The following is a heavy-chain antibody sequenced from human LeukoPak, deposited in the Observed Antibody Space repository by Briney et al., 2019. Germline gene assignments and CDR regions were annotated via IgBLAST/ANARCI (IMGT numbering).Heavy chain of an antibody. Sequence: GESLKISCKGSGYSFTSYWIGWVRQMPGKGLEWMGIIYPGDSDTRYSPSFQGQVTISADKSISTAYLQWSSLKASDTAMYYCARVRTFYSDSGGPSTAFDIWGQGTMVTVSS. CDR1: GYSFTSYW. D-gene: IGHD3-22*01. CDR3: ARVRTFYSDSGGPSTAFDI. V-gene: IGHV5-51*01. CDR2: IYPGDSDT. J-gene: IGHJ3*02.